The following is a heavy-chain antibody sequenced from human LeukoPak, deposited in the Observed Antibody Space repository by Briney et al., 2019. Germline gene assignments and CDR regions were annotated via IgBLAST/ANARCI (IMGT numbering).Heavy chain of an antibody. CDR3: ARDQAVGYYDSSGYYNYYYHYMDV. CDR1: GFTFSSYS. Sequence: GGSLRLSCAASGFTFSSYSMNWVRQAPGKGLEWVSSISSSSSYIYYADSVKGRFTISRDNAKNSLYLQMNSLRAEDTAVYYCARDQAVGYYDSSGYYNYYYHYMDVWGKGTTVTVSS. CDR2: ISSSSSYI. D-gene: IGHD3-22*01. V-gene: IGHV3-21*01. J-gene: IGHJ6*03.